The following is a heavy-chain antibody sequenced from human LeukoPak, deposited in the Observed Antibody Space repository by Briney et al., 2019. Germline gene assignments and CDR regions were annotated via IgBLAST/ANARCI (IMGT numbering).Heavy chain of an antibody. CDR1: GGSFSGYY. CDR3: ARDQGYSSSWYASGTSGYYYSYYMDV. CDR2: INHSGST. Sequence: SETLSLTCAVYGGSFSGYYWSWIRQPPGKGLEWIGEINHSGSTNYNPSLKSRVTISVDTSKNQFSLKLSSVTAADTAVYYCARDQGYSSSWYASGTSGYYYSYYMDVWGKGTTVTVSS. D-gene: IGHD6-13*01. V-gene: IGHV4-34*01. J-gene: IGHJ6*03.